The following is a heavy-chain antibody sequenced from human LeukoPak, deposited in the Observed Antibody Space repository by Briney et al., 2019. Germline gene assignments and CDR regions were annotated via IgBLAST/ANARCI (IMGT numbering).Heavy chain of an antibody. Sequence: PSETLSLTCSVSGDSIRSSSYYWDWIRQPPGKGLEWIGSVYYSGRTYYNPSLESRGTISLDTSTNQFSLKLGPVTAADTALYYCARRRYYDSSGYLDWGQGTLVTVSS. V-gene: IGHV4-39*01. CDR1: GDSIRSSSYY. J-gene: IGHJ1*01. CDR3: ARRRYYDSSGYLD. CDR2: VYYSGRT. D-gene: IGHD3-22*01.